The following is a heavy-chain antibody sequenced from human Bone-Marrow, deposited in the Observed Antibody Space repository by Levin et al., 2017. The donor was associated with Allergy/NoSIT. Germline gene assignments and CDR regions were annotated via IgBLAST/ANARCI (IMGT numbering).Heavy chain of an antibody. CDR1: GFTFDDFA. V-gene: IGHV3-9*01. D-gene: IGHD1-26*01. J-gene: IGHJ5*02. CDR3: VKGGVVGGHREDFFDP. CDR2: IDWNSAII. Sequence: PSGGSLRLSCAASGFTFDDFAIHWVRQVPGRGLEWVSGIDWNSAIIGYADSVKGRLTISRDNARNSVYLQMNSLKREDTALYYCVKGGVVGGHREDFFDPWGQGTQVTVSS.